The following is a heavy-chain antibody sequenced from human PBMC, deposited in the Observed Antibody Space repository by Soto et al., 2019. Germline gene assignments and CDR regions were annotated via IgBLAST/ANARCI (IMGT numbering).Heavy chain of an antibody. Sequence: GASVKVSCKASGYTFTGYYMHWVRQAPGQGLEWMGWINPNSGGTNYAQKFQGWVTMTRDTSISTAYMELSRLRSDDTAVYYCATYCSSTSCPYGMDVWGQGTTVTVSS. J-gene: IGHJ6*02. V-gene: IGHV1-2*04. D-gene: IGHD2-2*01. CDR1: GYTFTGYY. CDR2: INPNSGGT. CDR3: ATYCSSTSCPYGMDV.